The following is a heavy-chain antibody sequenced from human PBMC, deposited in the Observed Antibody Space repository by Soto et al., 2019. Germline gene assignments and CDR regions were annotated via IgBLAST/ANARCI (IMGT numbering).Heavy chain of an antibody. V-gene: IGHV3-21*01. Sequence: RLSCAASGFTFSSYSMNWVRQAPGKGLEWVSSISSSSSYIYYADSVKGRFTISRDNAKNSVSLQMNSLRDEDTAVYYCAREETAWPLAYGLDVWGQGTTVTVS. J-gene: IGHJ6*02. CDR1: GFTFSSYS. CDR2: ISSSSSYI. CDR3: AREETAWPLAYGLDV. D-gene: IGHD2-21*02.